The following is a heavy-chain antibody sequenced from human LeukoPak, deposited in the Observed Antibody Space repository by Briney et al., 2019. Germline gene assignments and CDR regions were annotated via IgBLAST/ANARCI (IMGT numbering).Heavy chain of an antibody. V-gene: IGHV4-39*01. CDR2: IYYSGST. CDR1: GGSISSSSYY. J-gene: IGHJ4*02. CDR3: ASPPKFGYWDYFDY. Sequence: PSETLSLTCTVSGGSISSSSYYWGWIRQPPGKGLEWIGSIYYSGSTYYNPSLKSRVTISVDTSKNQFSLKLGSVTAADTAVYYCASPPKFGYWDYFDYWGQGTLVTVSS. D-gene: IGHD5-12*01.